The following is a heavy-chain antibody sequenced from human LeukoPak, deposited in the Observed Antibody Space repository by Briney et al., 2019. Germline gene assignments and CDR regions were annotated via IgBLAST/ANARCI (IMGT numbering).Heavy chain of an antibody. D-gene: IGHD3-22*01. CDR1: GYTFTGHY. Sequence: ASVKVSCKASGYTFTGHYMHWVRQAPGQGPEWMGWINPKSGVTNYAQTLQGRVTMTRDTSISTVYMELSRLTTDDTAVYFCARALRYDDSSGYYAYCGHGTLVTVSS. CDR2: INPKSGVT. CDR3: ARALRYDDSSGYYAY. J-gene: IGHJ4*01. V-gene: IGHV1-2*02.